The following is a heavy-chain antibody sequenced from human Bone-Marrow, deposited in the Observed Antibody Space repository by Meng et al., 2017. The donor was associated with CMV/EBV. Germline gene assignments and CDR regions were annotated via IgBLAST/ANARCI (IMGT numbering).Heavy chain of an antibody. Sequence: GESLKISCAASGFTFSSYAMSWVRQAPGKGLEWVSAISGSGGSTYYADSVKGRFTISRDNAKNSLYLQMNSLRAEDTAVYYCARDPAGDFDYWGQGTLVTVSS. CDR2: ISGSGGST. J-gene: IGHJ4*02. CDR3: ARDPAGDFDY. V-gene: IGHV3-23*01. CDR1: GFTFSSYA. D-gene: IGHD3-10*01.